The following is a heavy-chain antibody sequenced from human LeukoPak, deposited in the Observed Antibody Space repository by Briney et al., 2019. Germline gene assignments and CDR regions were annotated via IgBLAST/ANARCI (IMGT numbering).Heavy chain of an antibody. J-gene: IGHJ3*02. D-gene: IGHD3-22*01. Sequence: PETLSLTCTVSGGSISSSSYYWGWIRQPPGKGLGWIGSIYYSGSTYYNPSLKSRVTISVDTSKNQFSLKLSSVTAADTAVYYCARLPITMIVVVTDAFDIWGQGTMVTVSS. CDR2: IYYSGST. CDR1: GGSISSSSYY. V-gene: IGHV4-39*01. CDR3: ARLPITMIVVVTDAFDI.